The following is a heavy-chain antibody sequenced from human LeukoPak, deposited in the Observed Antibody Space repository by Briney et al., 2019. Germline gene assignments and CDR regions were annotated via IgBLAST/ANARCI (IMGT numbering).Heavy chain of an antibody. V-gene: IGHV3-23*01. D-gene: IGHD3-10*01. CDR2: ISGSGGST. Sequence: PGGSLRLSCAASGFTFSSYAMSWVRQAPGKGLEWVSAISGSGGSTYYADFVKGRFTISRDNSKNTLYLQMNSLRAEDTAVYYCAKTSPYYYGSGRWFDYWGQGTLVTVSS. CDR3: AKTSPYYYGSGRWFDY. J-gene: IGHJ4*02. CDR1: GFTFSSYA.